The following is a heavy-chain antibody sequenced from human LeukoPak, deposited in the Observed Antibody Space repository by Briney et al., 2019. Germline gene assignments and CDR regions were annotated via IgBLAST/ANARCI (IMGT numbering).Heavy chain of an antibody. D-gene: IGHD3-16*01. Sequence: SETLSLTCAVYGGSFSGYYWSWIRQPPGKGLEWIGYIYYSGSTNYNPSLKSRVTISVDTSKNQFSLKLSSVTAADTAVYYCARDLALPYYDYVWGREPYWYFDLWGRGTLVTVSS. CDR2: IYYSGST. J-gene: IGHJ2*01. V-gene: IGHV4-59*01. CDR1: GGSFSGYY. CDR3: ARDLALPYYDYVWGREPYWYFDL.